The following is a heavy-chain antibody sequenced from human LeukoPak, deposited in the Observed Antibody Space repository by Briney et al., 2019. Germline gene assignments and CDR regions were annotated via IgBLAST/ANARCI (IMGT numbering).Heavy chain of an antibody. V-gene: IGHV1-69*13. J-gene: IGHJ4*02. CDR2: IIPIFGTA. Sequence: SVKVSCKASGGTFSSYAISWVRQAPGQGLEWMGGIIPIFGTANYAQKFQGRVAITADESTSTAYMELSSLRSEDTAVYYCARLGGPYCTNGVCPGGYWGQGTLVTVSS. D-gene: IGHD2-8*01. CDR1: GGTFSSYA. CDR3: ARLGGPYCTNGVCPGGY.